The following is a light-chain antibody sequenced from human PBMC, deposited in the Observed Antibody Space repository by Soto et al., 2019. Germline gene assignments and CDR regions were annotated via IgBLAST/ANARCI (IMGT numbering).Light chain of an antibody. CDR2: AAS. J-gene: IGKJ1*01. CDR3: QQSYSTPRT. Sequence: DIQMTQSPSSLSASVGDRVTITCRARQSISSYLNWYQQKPGKAPKLLIYAASILQSGVPSRFSGSVSGTDFTLTISSLQPEDFATYYCQQSYSTPRTFGQGTKVEIK. CDR1: QSISSY. V-gene: IGKV1-39*01.